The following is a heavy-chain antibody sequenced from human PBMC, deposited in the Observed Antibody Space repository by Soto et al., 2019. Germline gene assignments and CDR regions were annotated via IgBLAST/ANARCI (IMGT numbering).Heavy chain of an antibody. CDR1: GGTFSSYT. CDR3: ARGPSYDYIWGSSTPIFDY. Sequence: ASVKVSCKASGGTFSSYTISWVRQAPGQGLEWMGRIIPILGIANYAQKFQGRVTITADKSTSTAYMELSSLRSEDTAVYYCARGPSYDYIWGSSTPIFDYWGQGTLVTSPQ. D-gene: IGHD3-16*01. J-gene: IGHJ4*02. CDR2: IIPILGIA. V-gene: IGHV1-69*02.